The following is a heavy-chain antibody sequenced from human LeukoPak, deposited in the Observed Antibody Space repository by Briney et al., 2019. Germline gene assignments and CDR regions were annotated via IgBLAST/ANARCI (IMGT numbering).Heavy chain of an antibody. J-gene: IGHJ4*02. D-gene: IGHD6-19*01. CDR1: GFTFSSFW. CDR2: IKEDGSQK. Sequence: PGGSLRLSCAASGFTFSSFWMTWVRQAPGKGLEWVANIKEDGSQKNYVDSVKGRFTISRDNAKNSLFLQTNSLRVDDTAVYYCARDSGWFRFDYWGQGTLVTVSS. CDR3: ARDSGWFRFDY. V-gene: IGHV3-7*03.